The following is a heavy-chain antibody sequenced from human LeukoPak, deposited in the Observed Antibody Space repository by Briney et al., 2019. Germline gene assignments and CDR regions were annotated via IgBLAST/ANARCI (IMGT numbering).Heavy chain of an antibody. CDR1: GFTFSSYG. V-gene: IGHV3-7*03. D-gene: IGHD2-21*02. CDR3: ARARVVTKWIDY. J-gene: IGHJ4*02. CDR2: IKQDGSEK. Sequence: PGGSLRLSRAASGFTFSSYGMSWVRQAPWKGLEWVANIKQDGSEKYYVDSVKGRFTISRDNAKNSLYLQMNSLRAEDTAVYYCARARVVTKWIDYWGQGTLVTVSS.